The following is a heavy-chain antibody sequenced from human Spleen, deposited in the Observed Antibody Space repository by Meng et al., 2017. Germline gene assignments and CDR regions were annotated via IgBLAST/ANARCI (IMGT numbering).Heavy chain of an antibody. CDR3: TRDSVPYSSGWYPFDY. D-gene: IGHD6-19*01. V-gene: IGHV3-21*01. CDR1: GFTLSSYS. J-gene: IGHJ4*02. Sequence: EVQLVESGGGLVKPGGSLRLYSAASGFTLSSYSMNWVRQAPGKGLEWVSSISSSGSYVYYADSVKGRFTISRDNAKNSLYLQMNSLRAEDTAVYYCTRDSVPYSSGWYPFDYWGQGTLVTVSS. CDR2: ISSSGSYV.